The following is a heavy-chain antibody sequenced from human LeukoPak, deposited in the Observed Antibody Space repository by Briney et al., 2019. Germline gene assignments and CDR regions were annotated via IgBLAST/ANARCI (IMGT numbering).Heavy chain of an antibody. CDR3: ARDEVSGGWYNH. V-gene: IGHV1-18*04. Sequence: ASVKASRKASGYTFTSRGFSWLRQAPGQGLEWMGWINADSGNTNYAQKLQGRITLTTDTSTNTAYMELRSLRSDDTAVYYCARDEVSGGWYNHWGQGTLVTVSS. CDR1: GYTFTSRG. J-gene: IGHJ4*02. CDR2: INADSGNT. D-gene: IGHD6-19*01.